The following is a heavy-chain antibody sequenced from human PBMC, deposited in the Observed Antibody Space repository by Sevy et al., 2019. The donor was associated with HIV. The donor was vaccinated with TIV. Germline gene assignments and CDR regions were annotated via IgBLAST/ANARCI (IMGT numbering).Heavy chain of an antibody. Sequence: SETLSLTCTVSGGSINTGDYYWTWIRQPPGKGLEWIGYIYYSGGTYYNPSLKSRLIMSVDTSKNQFSLRLSSVTAADTAVYFCVRGDYSGSSGYGVWVFDYWGQGTLVTVSS. V-gene: IGHV4-30-4*01. CDR1: GGSINTGDYY. CDR3: VRGDYSGSSGYGVWVFDY. D-gene: IGHD3-22*01. CDR2: IYYSGGT. J-gene: IGHJ4*02.